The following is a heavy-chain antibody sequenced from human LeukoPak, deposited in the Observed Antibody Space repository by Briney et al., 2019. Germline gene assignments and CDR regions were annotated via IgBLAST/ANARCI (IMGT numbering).Heavy chain of an antibody. V-gene: IGHV3-23*01. D-gene: IGHD3-10*01. CDR3: AKDIYGSGSYYSPGTAFDY. Sequence: GGSLRLSCAASGFTFSSYGMSWVRQAPGKGLEWVSAISGSGGSTYYADSVKGRFTISRDNSKNTLYLQMNSLRAEDTAVYYCAKDIYGSGSYYSPGTAFDYWGQGTLVTVSS. CDR2: ISGSGGST. J-gene: IGHJ4*02. CDR1: GFTFSSYG.